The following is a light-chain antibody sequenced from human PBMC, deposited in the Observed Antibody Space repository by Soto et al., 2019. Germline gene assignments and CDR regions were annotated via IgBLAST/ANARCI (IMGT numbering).Light chain of an antibody. J-gene: IGKJ5*01. Sequence: EIVLTQSPATLSLSPGERATLSCRASQSVSSYLAWYQQKPGQAPRLLIYDASNRATGIPARFSGSESGTDFTLTISSLEAEEFEVYYCQQRSNRPATFGQGTRLEIK. CDR3: QQRSNRPAT. V-gene: IGKV3-11*01. CDR1: QSVSSY. CDR2: DAS.